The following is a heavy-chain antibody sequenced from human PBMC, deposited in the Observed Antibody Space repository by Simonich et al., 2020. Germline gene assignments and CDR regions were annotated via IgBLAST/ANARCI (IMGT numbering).Heavy chain of an antibody. CDR3: AREIEAGNAFDI. V-gene: IGHV3-21*01. CDR1: GFTFSSYS. Sequence: EVQLVESGGGLVKPGGSLRLSCAASGFTFSSYSMTWVRQAPGKGLEWVSSISSSRSYIYYADSVKGRFTISRDNAKNSLYLQMNSLRAEDTAVYYCAREIEAGNAFDIWGQGTMVTVSS. CDR2: ISSSRSYI. J-gene: IGHJ3*02.